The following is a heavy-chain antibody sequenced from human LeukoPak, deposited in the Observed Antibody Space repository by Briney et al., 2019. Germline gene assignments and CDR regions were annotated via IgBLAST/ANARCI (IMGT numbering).Heavy chain of an antibody. V-gene: IGHV3-30*18. CDR1: GFTFSSYG. CDR2: ISYDGSNK. CDR3: AKAPRDIVATVFFDY. D-gene: IGHD5-12*01. Sequence: GGSLRLSCAASGFTFSSYGMHWVPQAPGKGLEGVAVISYDGSNKYYADSVKGRFTISRDNSKNTLYLQMNSLRAEDTAVYYCAKAPRDIVATVFFDYWGQGTLVTVSS. J-gene: IGHJ4*02.